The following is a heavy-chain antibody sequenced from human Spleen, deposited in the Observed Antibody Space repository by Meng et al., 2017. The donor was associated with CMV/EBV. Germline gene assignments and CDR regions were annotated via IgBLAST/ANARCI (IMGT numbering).Heavy chain of an antibody. CDR3: VSQWELPQAYTFDI. J-gene: IGHJ3*02. V-gene: IGHV3-13*01. CDR1: GFTFSSYD. CDR2: IGTAGDT. D-gene: IGHD1-26*01. Sequence: GESLKISCAASGFTFSSYDMHWVRQATGKGLEWVSAIGTAGDTYYPGSVKGRFTISRDNSKNSLYLQMNSLRAEDTAVYYCVSQWELPQAYTFDIWGQGTMVTVSS.